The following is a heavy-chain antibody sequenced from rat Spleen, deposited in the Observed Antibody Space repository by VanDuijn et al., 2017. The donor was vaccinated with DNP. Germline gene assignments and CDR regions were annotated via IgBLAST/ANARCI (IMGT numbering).Heavy chain of an antibody. CDR1: GISLTSYS. CDR2: IWYDGDT. J-gene: IGHJ3*01. V-gene: IGHV2-63*01. Sequence: QVQLKESGPGLVQPSETLSLTCTVSGISLTSYSVSWVRQTSGKGPEWMGRIWYDGDTAYNSALKSRLTINRDTSKNQVFLKMSSLKTDDTGTYYCIKDGGGNWFAHWCQGTLVTISS. CDR3: IKDGGGNWFAH.